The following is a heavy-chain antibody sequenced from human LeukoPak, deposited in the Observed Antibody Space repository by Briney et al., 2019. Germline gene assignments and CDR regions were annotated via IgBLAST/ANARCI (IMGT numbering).Heavy chain of an antibody. CDR3: ARDLSATIRAYDY. D-gene: IGHD1-26*01. Sequence: GGSLRLSCAASGFTLSDYNMNWDRPAPGKGRVWGSFPAISGSYITYADSVEGRFTISRDNAKNSLYLQMNSLRAEDTAVDYCARDLSATIRAYDYWGQGTLVTVSS. CDR2: PAISGSYI. V-gene: IGHV3-21*01. J-gene: IGHJ4*02. CDR1: GFTLSDYN.